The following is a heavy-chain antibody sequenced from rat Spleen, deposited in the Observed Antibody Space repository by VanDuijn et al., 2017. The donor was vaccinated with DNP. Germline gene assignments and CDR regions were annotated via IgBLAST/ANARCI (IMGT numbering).Heavy chain of an antibody. D-gene: IGHD4-1*01. V-gene: IGHV5-25*01. CDR1: GFTFSNYY. J-gene: IGHJ2*01. CDR2: INTDGSTT. Sequence: EVQLVESGGGLVQPGRSLKLSCAASGFTFSNYYMAWVRQAPGKGLEWVASINTDGSTTYYPDSVKGRFTISRDNAENTVYLQMNSLRSEDTATYYCAIANGDYWGQGVMVTVSS. CDR3: AIANGDY.